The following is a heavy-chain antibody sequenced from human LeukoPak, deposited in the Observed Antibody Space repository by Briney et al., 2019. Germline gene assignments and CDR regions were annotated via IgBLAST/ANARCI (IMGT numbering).Heavy chain of an antibody. D-gene: IGHD1-14*01. CDR1: GFTFSSYW. Sequence: GGSLRLSCAASGFTFSSYWMSWVRQAPGKGLEWVANIKQDGSEKYYVDSVKGRFTISRDNAKNSLYLQMNSLRAEDTAVYYCARSCARGPGYGMDVWGQGTTVTVSS. V-gene: IGHV3-7*01. CDR3: ARSCARGPGYGMDV. CDR2: IKQDGSEK. J-gene: IGHJ6*02.